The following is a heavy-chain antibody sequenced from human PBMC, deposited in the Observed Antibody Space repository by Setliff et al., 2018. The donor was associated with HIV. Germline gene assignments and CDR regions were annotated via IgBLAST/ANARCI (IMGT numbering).Heavy chain of an antibody. CDR2: MNPNSGNT. CDR3: ARGAQDYEDYYFDY. Sequence: WASVKVSCKASGYTFTNYDINWVRQATGQGLEWMGWMNPNSGNTGYAQKFQGRVTFTRNTSKGTAYMELSSLRSDDTALYYCARGAQDYEDYYFDYWGQGTLVTVS. D-gene: IGHD4-17*01. CDR1: GYTFTNYD. J-gene: IGHJ4*02. V-gene: IGHV1-8*03.